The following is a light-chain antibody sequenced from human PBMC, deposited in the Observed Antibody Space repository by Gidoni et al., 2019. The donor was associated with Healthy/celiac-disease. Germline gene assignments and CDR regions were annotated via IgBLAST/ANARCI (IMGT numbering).Light chain of an antibody. V-gene: IGLV2-14*01. CDR1: NSDIGRYNH. CDR3: TSFTSTFTYV. Sequence: QSALPQPPSVSGSPRQSITFSCTGTNSDIGRYNHVSWYQQHPGKAPKLLIYEVTYRPSGVASRFSGSKSGNSASLTISGLQAEDEGDYYCTSFTSTFTYVFGTGTRVPVL. CDR2: EVT. J-gene: IGLJ1*01.